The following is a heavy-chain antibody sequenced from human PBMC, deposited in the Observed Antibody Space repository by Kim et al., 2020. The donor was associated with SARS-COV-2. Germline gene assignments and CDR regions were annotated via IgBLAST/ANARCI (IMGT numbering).Heavy chain of an antibody. D-gene: IGHD1-26*01. CDR1: GGSISSSSYY. Sequence: SETLSLTCTVSGGSISSSSYYWGWIRQPPGKGLEWIGSIYYSGSTYYNPSLKSRVTISVDTSKNQFSLKLSSVTAADTAVYYCARQGSRVRIVGATLRFGFDYWGQGTLVTVSS. CDR3: ARQGSRVRIVGATLRFGFDY. CDR2: IYYSGST. J-gene: IGHJ4*02. V-gene: IGHV4-39*01.